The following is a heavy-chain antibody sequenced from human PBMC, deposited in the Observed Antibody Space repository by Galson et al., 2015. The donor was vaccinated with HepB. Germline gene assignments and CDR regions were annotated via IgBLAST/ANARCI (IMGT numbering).Heavy chain of an antibody. CDR3: ARGIGYSGYDSNNWFDP. CDR2: ISYDGSNK. V-gene: IGHV3-30*04. D-gene: IGHD5-12*01. J-gene: IGHJ5*02. CDR1: GFTFSSYA. Sequence: SLRLSCAASGFTFSSYAMHWVRQAPGKGLEWVAVISYDGSNKYYADSVKGRFTISRDNAKNSLYLQMNSLRAEDTAVYYCARGIGYSGYDSNNWFDPWGQGTLVTVSS.